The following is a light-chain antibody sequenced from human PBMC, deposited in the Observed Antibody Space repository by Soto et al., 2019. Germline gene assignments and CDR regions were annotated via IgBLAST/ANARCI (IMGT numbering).Light chain of an antibody. CDR3: QQYNNWGLS. Sequence: IVMTQSPATLSVSPGEGVTLSCRASENVGTNLAWYQQKPGQAPRLLIYRSSTRATGIPATFSGSGSGTEFTLTISSLQSEESAIYYCQQYNNWGLSFGGGTKVEIK. CDR2: RSS. V-gene: IGKV3D-15*01. CDR1: ENVGTN. J-gene: IGKJ4*01.